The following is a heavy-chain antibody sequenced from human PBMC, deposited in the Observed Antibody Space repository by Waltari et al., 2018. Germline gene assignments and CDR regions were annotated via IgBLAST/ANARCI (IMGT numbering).Heavy chain of an antibody. CDR3: AKLTPPEDX. V-gene: IGHV3-74*01. J-gene: IGHJ4*02. D-gene: IGHD7-27*01. CDR2: INSXGGGI. CDR1: GFSFSICW. Sequence: EXXLVEXGGXLVXPGGSLRLSXATSGFSFSICWMHWLRHSPGKGLVWVXRINSXGGGIGYADSXRGRFTVSRDNARNTLYXQMNSLRDXDTAVXYCAKLTPPEDXWGQGTLVTVSS.